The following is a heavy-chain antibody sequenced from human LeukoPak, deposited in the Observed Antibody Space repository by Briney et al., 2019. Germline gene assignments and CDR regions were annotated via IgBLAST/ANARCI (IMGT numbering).Heavy chain of an antibody. CDR1: GYTFTSYY. D-gene: IGHD2-2*01. CDR2: INPNSGGT. Sequence: GASVKVSCKASGYTFTSYYMHWVRQAPGQGLEWMGWINPNSGGTNYAQKFQGRVTMTRDTSISTAYMELSRLRSDDTAVYYCAREGPPLGYCSSTSCYNWFDPWGQGTLVTVSS. J-gene: IGHJ5*02. CDR3: AREGPPLGYCSSTSCYNWFDP. V-gene: IGHV1-2*02.